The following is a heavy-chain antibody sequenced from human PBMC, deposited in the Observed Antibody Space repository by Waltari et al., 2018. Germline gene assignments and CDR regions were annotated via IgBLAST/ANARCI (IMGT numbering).Heavy chain of an antibody. CDR3: ARDVNNEYGDY. J-gene: IGHJ4*02. D-gene: IGHD4-17*01. V-gene: IGHV3-53*01. CDR1: GLDVSSNY. Sequence: EVQLVESGGGLIQQGGSLRLSCAASGLDVSSNYMSWVRQAPGKGLEWVSLTYSGGATYYADSVKGRFTISRDTSKNTLYLQMNSLRAEDTAVYYCARDVNNEYGDYWGQGTLVTVSS. CDR2: TYSGGAT.